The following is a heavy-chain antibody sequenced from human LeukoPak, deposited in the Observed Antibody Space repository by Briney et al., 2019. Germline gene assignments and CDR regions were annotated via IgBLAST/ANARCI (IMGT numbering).Heavy chain of an antibody. Sequence: GGSLRLSCAASGFTFSTYSMNWVRQAPGKGLEWVSSISSSNSYIYYADSMKGRLTISRDNAKNALYLQTNSLRAEDTAVYYCARGGLELDYWGQGTLVTVSS. J-gene: IGHJ4*02. CDR2: ISSSNSYI. CDR1: GFTFSTYS. CDR3: ARGGLELDY. D-gene: IGHD1-7*01. V-gene: IGHV3-21*01.